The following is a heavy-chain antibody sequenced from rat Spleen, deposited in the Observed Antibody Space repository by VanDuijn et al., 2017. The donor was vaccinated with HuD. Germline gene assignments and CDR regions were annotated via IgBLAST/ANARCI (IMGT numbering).Heavy chain of an antibody. J-gene: IGHJ2*01. CDR2: IWNNGGT. D-gene: IGHD4-1*01. CDR1: GFSLTSHG. V-gene: IGHV2-70*01. Sequence: QVQLKESGPGLMQPSETLSLTCTVSGFSLTSHGVGWVRQPPGKGLEWMGVIWNNGGTDYNSAIKSRLSISRDTSKSQVFLKMNSLQTEDTAMYFCARYHGDFDYWGQGVMVTVSS. CDR3: ARYHGDFDY.